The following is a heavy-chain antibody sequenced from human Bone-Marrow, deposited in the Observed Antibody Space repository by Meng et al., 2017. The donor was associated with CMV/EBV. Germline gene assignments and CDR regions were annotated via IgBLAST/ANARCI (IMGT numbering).Heavy chain of an antibody. V-gene: IGHV3-7*01. Sequence: GESLKISCAASGFTFSSYWMSWVRQAPGKGLEWVANIKQDGSEKYYVDSVKGRFTISGDNAKNSLYLQMNSLRAEDTAVYYCARVERRHYYYGMDVWGQGTTVTVSS. CDR1: GFTFSSYW. D-gene: IGHD5-24*01. CDR3: ARVERRHYYYGMDV. CDR2: IKQDGSEK. J-gene: IGHJ6*02.